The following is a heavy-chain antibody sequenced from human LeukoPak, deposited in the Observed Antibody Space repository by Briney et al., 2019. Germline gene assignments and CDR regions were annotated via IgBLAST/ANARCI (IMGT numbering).Heavy chain of an antibody. J-gene: IGHJ4*02. D-gene: IGHD4-17*01. V-gene: IGHV3-23*01. CDR2: ISGSGGST. Sequence: GGSPRLSCAASGFTFSSYAMTWVRQAPGKGLEWVSIISGSGGSTYYTDSVKGRFTISRDNSKNTLYLQMNSLRAEDTAVYYCAKLGTVTTTGRVDYWGQGTLVTVSS. CDR1: GFTFSSYA. CDR3: AKLGTVTTTGRVDY.